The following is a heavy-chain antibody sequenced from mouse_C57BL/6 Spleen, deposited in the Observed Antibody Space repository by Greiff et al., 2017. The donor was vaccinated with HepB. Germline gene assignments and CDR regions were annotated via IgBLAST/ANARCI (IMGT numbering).Heavy chain of an antibody. Sequence: VMLVESGAELARPGASVKLSCKASGYTFTSYGISWVKQRTGQGLEWFGEIYPRSGNTYYNEKFKGKATLTADKSSSTAYMELRSLTSEDSAVYFCARGDGSTPYYFDYWGQGTTLTVSS. CDR1: GYTFTSYG. J-gene: IGHJ2*01. V-gene: IGHV1-81*01. CDR2: IYPRSGNT. D-gene: IGHD1-1*01. CDR3: ARGDGSTPYYFDY.